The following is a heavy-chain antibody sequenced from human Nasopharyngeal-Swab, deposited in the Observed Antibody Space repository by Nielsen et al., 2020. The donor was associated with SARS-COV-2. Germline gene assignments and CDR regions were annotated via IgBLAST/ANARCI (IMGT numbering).Heavy chain of an antibody. D-gene: IGHD3-22*01. CDR2: ISSSSGTI. CDR3: ARYDDYYDSSGYAY. CDR1: GFTFNGCG. V-gene: IGHV3-48*04. Sequence: GESLKISCAASGFTFNGCGMNWVRQAPGKGLEWLSYISSSSGTIYYADSVKGRFTVARDNANNSLYLQMNSLRAEDTAVYYCARYDDYYDSSGYAYWGQGTLVTVSS. J-gene: IGHJ4*02.